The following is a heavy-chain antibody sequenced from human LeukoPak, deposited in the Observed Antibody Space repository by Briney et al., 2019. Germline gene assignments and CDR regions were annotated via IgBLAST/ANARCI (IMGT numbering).Heavy chain of an antibody. CDR1: GSSLTELS. V-gene: IGHV1-24*01. CDR3: AAGRPYSLLDY. D-gene: IGHD5-18*01. CDR2: FDVIDGET. Sequence: ASVKVSCTVSGSSLTELSLYWVRQAPGKGLEWMGGFDVIDGETFYAQKFQGRVTMTEDSSTDTAYMELRSLTSDDTAFYYCAAGRPYSLLDYWGQGPLVTVSS. J-gene: IGHJ4*02.